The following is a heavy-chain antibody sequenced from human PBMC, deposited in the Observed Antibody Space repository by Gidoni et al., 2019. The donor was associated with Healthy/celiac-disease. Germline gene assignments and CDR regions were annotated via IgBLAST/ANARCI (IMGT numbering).Heavy chain of an antibody. J-gene: IGHJ3*02. Sequence: QVQLVESGGGVVQPGRSLRLSCAASGFTFSSYGMHWVRQAPGKGLEWLAVIWYDGSNKYYADSVKGRFTISRDNSKNTLYLQMNSLRAEDTAVYYCARERMITFDAFDIWGQGTMVTVSS. D-gene: IGHD3-16*01. CDR1: GFTFSSYG. CDR3: ARERMITFDAFDI. CDR2: IWYDGSNK. V-gene: IGHV3-33*01.